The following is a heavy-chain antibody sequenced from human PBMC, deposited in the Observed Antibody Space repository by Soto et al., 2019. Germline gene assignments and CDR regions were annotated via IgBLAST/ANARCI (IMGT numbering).Heavy chain of an antibody. CDR3: AKDLVVIGSQGEY. CDR1: GFTFSSYA. V-gene: IGHV3-23*01. CDR2: ISGSGGST. Sequence: EVQLLESGGGLVQPGGSLRLSCAASGFTFSSYAMSWVRQAPRKGLEWVSAISGSGGSTYYADSVKGRFTISRDNSKNTLYLQMNSLRAEDTAVYYCAKDLVVIGSQGEYWGQGTLVTVSS. J-gene: IGHJ4*02. D-gene: IGHD3-22*01.